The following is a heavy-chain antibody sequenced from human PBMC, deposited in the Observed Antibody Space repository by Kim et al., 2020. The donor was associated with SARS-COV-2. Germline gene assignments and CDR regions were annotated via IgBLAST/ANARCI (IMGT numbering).Heavy chain of an antibody. Sequence: GGSLRLSCAASGFTFDEYGMSWVRQAPGKGLEWVSGINWNGGSTGYADSVKGRFTISRDNAKNSLYLQMNSLRAKDTALYHCATLRAPSPNYYRMDVWGQGTTVTVSS. CDR2: INWNGGST. CDR1: GFTFDEYG. CDR3: ATLRAPSPNYYRMDV. J-gene: IGHJ6*02. V-gene: IGHV3-20*01.